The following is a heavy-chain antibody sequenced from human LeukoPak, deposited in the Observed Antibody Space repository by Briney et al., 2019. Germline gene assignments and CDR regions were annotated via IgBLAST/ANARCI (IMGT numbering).Heavy chain of an antibody. CDR3: ARDLLAARPVGWFDP. Sequence: ASVKVSCKASGYTFTGYYMHWVRQAPGQGLEWMGWINPNSGGTNYAQKFQGRVTMTRDTSISTAYMELSRLRSEDTAVYYCARDLLAARPVGWFDPWGQGTLVTVSS. J-gene: IGHJ5*02. D-gene: IGHD6-6*01. CDR1: GYTFTGYY. V-gene: IGHV1-2*02. CDR2: INPNSGGT.